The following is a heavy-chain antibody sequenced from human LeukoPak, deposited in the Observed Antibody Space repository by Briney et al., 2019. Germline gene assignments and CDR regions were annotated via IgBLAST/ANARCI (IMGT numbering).Heavy chain of an antibody. CDR3: ARGMGYCTNGVCPFDY. CDR2: IYISGST. D-gene: IGHD2-8*01. J-gene: IGHJ4*02. Sequence: PSETLSLTCTVSGGSIRSGSDHWSWIRQPAGKGLEWIGRIYISGSTNYNPSLKSRVTISVDTSKNQFSLKLSSVTAADTAVYYCARGMGYCTNGVCPFDYWGQGTLVTVSS. V-gene: IGHV4-61*02. CDR1: GGSIRSGSDH.